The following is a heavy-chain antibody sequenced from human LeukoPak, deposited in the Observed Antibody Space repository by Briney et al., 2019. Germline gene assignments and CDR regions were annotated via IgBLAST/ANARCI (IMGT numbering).Heavy chain of an antibody. J-gene: IGHJ4*02. V-gene: IGHV5-51*01. CDR2: IYPGDSDT. CDR3: ARQQDTSPGDY. CDR1: GYSFTNYW. D-gene: IGHD2-2*01. Sequence: GESLKISCATSGYSFTNYWVGWVRQMPGKGLEWMGIIYPGDSDTRYSPSFQGQVSISADKSISTTYLQWNSLKASDTAIYYCARQQDTSPGDYWGQGTLVTVSS.